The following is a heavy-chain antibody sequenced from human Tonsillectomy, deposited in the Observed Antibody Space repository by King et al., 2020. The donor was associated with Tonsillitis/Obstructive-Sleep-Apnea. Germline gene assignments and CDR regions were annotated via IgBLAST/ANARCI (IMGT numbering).Heavy chain of an antibody. J-gene: IGHJ6*03. CDR2: IYYSGRT. CDR3: ARVQHGYYYMNV. CDR1: GDSISNYY. Sequence: VQLQESGXXXXXPXXTXXLACXVSGDSISNYYWNWIRQPPGKGLEWIAYIYYSGRTNSNPSLKSRVTMSVDTSKNQFSLRLNSVTAADTAVYYCARVQHGYYYMNVWGKGTTVTVSS. V-gene: IGHV4-59*01. D-gene: IGHD5-18*01.